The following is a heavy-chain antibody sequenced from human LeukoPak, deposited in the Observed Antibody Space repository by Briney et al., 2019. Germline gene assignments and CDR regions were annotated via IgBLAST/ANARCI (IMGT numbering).Heavy chain of an antibody. CDR2: IIPIFGTA. D-gene: IGHD5-12*01. J-gene: IGHJ4*02. Sequence: ASVKVSCKASGGTFISYAISWVRQAPGQGLEWMGGIIPIFGTANYAQKFQGRVTITADESTSTAYMELSSLRSEDTAVYYCAREYSGYEFPFDYWGQGTLVTVSS. CDR1: GGTFISYA. CDR3: AREYSGYEFPFDY. V-gene: IGHV1-69*13.